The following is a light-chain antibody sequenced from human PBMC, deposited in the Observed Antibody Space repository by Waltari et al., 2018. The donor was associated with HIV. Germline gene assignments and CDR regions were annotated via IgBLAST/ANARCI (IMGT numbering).Light chain of an antibody. CDR1: SSDVGSYNL. Sequence: QSALTQPASVSGSPGQSITISCTGTSSDVGSYNLVSWYQQHPGKAPKLMIFDVSKRPSGVSNRFSGFKSGNTASLAISGLQAEDEADYYCCSYASSSIVFGAGTKLSVL. CDR2: DVS. CDR3: CSYASSSIV. V-gene: IGLV2-23*02. J-gene: IGLJ2*01.